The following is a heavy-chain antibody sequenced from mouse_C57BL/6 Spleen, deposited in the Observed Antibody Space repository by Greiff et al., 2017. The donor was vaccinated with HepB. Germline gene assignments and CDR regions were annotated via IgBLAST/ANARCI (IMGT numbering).Heavy chain of an antibody. CDR3: ARKDPRGYFDY. Sequence: EESGPGLVKPSQSLSLTCSVTGYSITSGYYWNWIRQFPGNKLEWMGYISYDGSNNYNPSLKNRISITRDTSKNQFFLKLNSVTTEDTATYYWARKDPRGYFDYWGQGTTLTVSS. J-gene: IGHJ2*01. CDR2: ISYDGSN. CDR1: GYSITSGYY. V-gene: IGHV3-6*01.